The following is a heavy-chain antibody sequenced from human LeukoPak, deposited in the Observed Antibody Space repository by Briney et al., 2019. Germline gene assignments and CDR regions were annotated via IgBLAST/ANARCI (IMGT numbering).Heavy chain of an antibody. V-gene: IGHV4-38-2*02. Sequence: SETLSLTCTVSGYSISSGYYWGWIRQPPGKGLEWIGSIYHSGSTYYNPSLKSRVTISVDTSKNQFSLKLSSVTAADTAVYYCASSTLGPSDAFDIWGQGTMVTVSS. CDR3: ASSTLGPSDAFDI. CDR1: GYSISSGYY. CDR2: IYHSGST. J-gene: IGHJ3*02.